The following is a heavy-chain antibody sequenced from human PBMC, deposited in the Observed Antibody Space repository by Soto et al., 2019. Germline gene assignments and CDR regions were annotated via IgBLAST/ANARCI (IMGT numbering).Heavy chain of an antibody. CDR3: ARSTHYYYIMDV. Sequence: QVQLVQSGAEVKKPGASVNVSCKASGYTFTGYYMNCVLQAPGQGLEWMGWINPNSGGTNYAQKFQGWVTMTRDTSISTAYMELSRLRSDDTAVYYCARSTHYYYIMDVWGQGTTVTVSS. J-gene: IGHJ6*02. CDR2: INPNSGGT. CDR1: GYTFTGYY. V-gene: IGHV1-2*04.